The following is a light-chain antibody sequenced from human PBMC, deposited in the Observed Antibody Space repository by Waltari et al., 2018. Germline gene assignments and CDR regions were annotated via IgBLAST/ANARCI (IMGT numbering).Light chain of an antibody. CDR1: QSVSRA. CDR3: QHYLRLPVT. CDR2: GAS. Sequence: EIVLTQSPGTLSLSLGESATLSCRASQSVSRALTWYQQKPGQAPSLLIYGASTRAPGIPDRFSGSGSGTDFSLTISRLEPDDFAVYYCQHYLRLPVTFGQGTTVEV. V-gene: IGKV3-20*01. J-gene: IGKJ1*01.